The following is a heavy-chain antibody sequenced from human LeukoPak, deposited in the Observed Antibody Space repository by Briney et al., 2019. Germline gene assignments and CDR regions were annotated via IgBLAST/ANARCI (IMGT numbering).Heavy chain of an antibody. Sequence: GGSLRLSCAASGFTFSSYGMHWVRQAPGKGLEWVAFIRYDGSNKYYADSVKGRFTISRDNSKNTLYLQMNSLRAEDTAVYYCAKDPPNWMGASDIWGQGTMVTVSS. CDR1: GFTFSSYG. D-gene: IGHD1-1*01. CDR3: AKDPPNWMGASDI. CDR2: IRYDGSNK. V-gene: IGHV3-30*02. J-gene: IGHJ3*02.